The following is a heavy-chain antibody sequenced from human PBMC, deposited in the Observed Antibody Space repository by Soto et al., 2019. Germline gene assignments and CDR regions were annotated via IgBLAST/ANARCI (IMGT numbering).Heavy chain of an antibody. Sequence: QITLKESGPTLVRPTQTLTLTCAFSGFSLSTSGVGVGWIRQPPGKALEWLAVIYWDDSKHYSPSLRSRLTIPKDTSKNQGVLTMTNIDPMDTGTYYCAHKGPEDWPLDYWGQGTLVTVSS. CDR1: GFSLSTSGVG. J-gene: IGHJ4*02. CDR3: AHKGPEDWPLDY. V-gene: IGHV2-5*02. D-gene: IGHD3-9*01. CDR2: IYWDDSK.